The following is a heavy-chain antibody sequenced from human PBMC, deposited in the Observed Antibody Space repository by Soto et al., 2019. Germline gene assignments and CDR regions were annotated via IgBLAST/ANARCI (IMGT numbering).Heavy chain of an antibody. V-gene: IGHV4-31*03. CDR1: GGSISSGGYY. CDR3: ARGGHDYSNPGIYYYYYMDV. D-gene: IGHD4-4*01. J-gene: IGHJ6*03. CDR2: IYYSGST. Sequence: SETLSLTCTVSGGSISSGGYYWSWIRQHPGKGLEWIGYIYYSGSTYYNPSLKSRVTISVDTSKNQFSLKLSSVTAADTAVYYCARGGHDYSNPGIYYYYYMDVWGKGTTVTVSS.